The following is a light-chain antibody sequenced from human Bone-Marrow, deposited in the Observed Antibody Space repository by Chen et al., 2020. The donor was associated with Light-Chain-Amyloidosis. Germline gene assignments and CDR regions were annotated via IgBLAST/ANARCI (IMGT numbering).Light chain of an antibody. Sequence: EIVMTQSPATLSVSPGESATLSCRASQSVGDNLAWYQQRPGQAPRLLIYRASTRATGIPARFSGSESGTDFTLTISSLQPEDFAVYYCQQHYAWPLTFGGGTKVEI. J-gene: IGKJ4*01. CDR1: QSVGDN. V-gene: IGKV3-15*01. CDR2: RAS. CDR3: QQHYAWPLT.